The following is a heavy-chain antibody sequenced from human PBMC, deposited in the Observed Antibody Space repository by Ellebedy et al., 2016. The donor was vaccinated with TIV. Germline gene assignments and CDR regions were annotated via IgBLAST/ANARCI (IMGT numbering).Heavy chain of an antibody. CDR3: TRIRCSAVGCDYFDY. J-gene: IGHJ4*02. V-gene: IGHV3-23*01. Sequence: GESLKISCTASGFTFSSYAMSWVRQAPAKGLEWVSGFGVSGDSTYYADSVKGRFTISRDNSKNTLYLQMNSLRAEDTAFYYCTRIRCSAVGCDYFDYWGQGTLVTVSS. D-gene: IGHD2-15*01. CDR1: GFTFSSYA. CDR2: FGVSGDST.